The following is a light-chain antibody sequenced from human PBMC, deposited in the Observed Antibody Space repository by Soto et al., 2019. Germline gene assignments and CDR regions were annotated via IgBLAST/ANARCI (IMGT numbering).Light chain of an antibody. Sequence: QSVLTQPPSVSAAPGQTVTISCSRSSSNIGNNYVSWYQQLPETAPKLLIYDNNKRPSGIPDRFSGSKSGTSATLGITGLQTGDEADYYCGTWDSSLSAVVFGGGTKVTVL. CDR2: DNN. J-gene: IGLJ2*01. CDR1: SSNIGNNY. CDR3: GTWDSSLSAVV. V-gene: IGLV1-51*01.